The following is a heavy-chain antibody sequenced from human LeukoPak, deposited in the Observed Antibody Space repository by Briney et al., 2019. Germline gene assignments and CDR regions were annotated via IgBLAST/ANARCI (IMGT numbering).Heavy chain of an antibody. Sequence: ASVKVSCKVSGYTLTELSMHWVRQAPGEGLEWMGGFDPEDGETIYAQKFQGRVTMTEDTSTDTAYMELSSLRSEDTAVYYCATGGSSGYGHFDYWGQGTLVTVSS. CDR2: FDPEDGET. CDR1: GYTLTELS. V-gene: IGHV1-24*01. CDR3: ATGGSSGYGHFDY. J-gene: IGHJ4*02. D-gene: IGHD3-22*01.